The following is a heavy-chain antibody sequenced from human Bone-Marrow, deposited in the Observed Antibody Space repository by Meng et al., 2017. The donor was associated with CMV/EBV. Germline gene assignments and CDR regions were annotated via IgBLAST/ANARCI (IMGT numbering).Heavy chain of an antibody. CDR1: GYTFTGYY. V-gene: IGHV1-46*01. D-gene: IGHD4-17*01. CDR3: ARSESTVTTLDY. Sequence: ASVKVSCKASGYTFTGYYMHWVRQAPGQGLEWMGWINPNSGSTSYAQRFQGRVTMTRDTSTSTVYMELSSLRSEDTAVYYCARSESTVTTLDYWGQGTLVTVSS. J-gene: IGHJ4*02. CDR2: INPNSGST.